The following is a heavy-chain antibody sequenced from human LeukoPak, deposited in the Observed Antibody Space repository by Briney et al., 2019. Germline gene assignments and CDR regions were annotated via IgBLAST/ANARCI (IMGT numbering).Heavy chain of an antibody. CDR1: GGSISSYY. D-gene: IGHD6-19*01. V-gene: IGHV4-59*01. Sequence: SETLSLTCTVSGGSISSYYWSWIRQPPGKGLEWIGYIYYSGSTNYNPSLKSRVTIPVDTSKNQFSLKLSSVTAADTAVYYCARDFWSDSSGWGYGMDVWGQGTTVTVSS. J-gene: IGHJ6*02. CDR2: IYYSGST. CDR3: ARDFWSDSSGWGYGMDV.